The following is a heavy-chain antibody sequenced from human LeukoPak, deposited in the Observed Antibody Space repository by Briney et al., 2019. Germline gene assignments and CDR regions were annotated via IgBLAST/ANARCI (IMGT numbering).Heavy chain of an antibody. D-gene: IGHD5-24*01. V-gene: IGHV4-61*01. CDR1: GGSVSSGSYY. CDR2: IYYSGST. J-gene: IGHJ4*02. Sequence: PSETLSLTCTVSGGSVSSGSYYWSWIRQPPGKGLEWIGYIYYSGSTDYSPSLKSRVTISVDTSKNQFSLKLSSVTAPDTAVYYCARIPFGRDAYKRSDSWGQGTLVTVSS. CDR3: ARIPFGRDAYKRSDS.